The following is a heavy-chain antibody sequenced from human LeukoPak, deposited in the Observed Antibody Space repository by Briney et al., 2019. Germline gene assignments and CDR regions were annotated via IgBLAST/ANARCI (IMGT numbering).Heavy chain of an antibody. D-gene: IGHD4-17*01. V-gene: IGHV3-53*05. CDR2: IYSGGST. Sequence: GGSLRLSCAASGFTVSSNYMSWVRQAPGKGLEWVSVIYSGGSTYYADSVKGRFTISRDNSKNTLYLQMNSLRAEDTAVYYCAKPLYGDYVPFDYWGQGTLVTVSS. CDR1: GFTVSSNY. J-gene: IGHJ4*02. CDR3: AKPLYGDYVPFDY.